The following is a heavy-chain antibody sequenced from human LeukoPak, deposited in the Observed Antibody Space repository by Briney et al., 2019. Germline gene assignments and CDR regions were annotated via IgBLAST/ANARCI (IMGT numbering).Heavy chain of an antibody. V-gene: IGHV3-21*01. J-gene: IGHJ4*02. Sequence: GGSLRLSCAASGFTFSSYAMHWVRQAPGKGLEWVSSISSSSSYIYYADSVKGRFTISRDNAKNSLYLQMNSLRAEDTAVYYCARMSRGDGYNYDYWGQGTLVTVSS. CDR3: ARMSRGDGYNYDY. CDR2: ISSSSSYI. D-gene: IGHD5-24*01. CDR1: GFTFSSYA.